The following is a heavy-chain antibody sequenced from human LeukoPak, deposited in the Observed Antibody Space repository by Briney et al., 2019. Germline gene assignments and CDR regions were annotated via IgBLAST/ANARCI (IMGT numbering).Heavy chain of an antibody. Sequence: PGGSLRLSCAASGFTFSSYAMHWVRQAPGKGLEWVAVISYDGSNKYYADSVKGRFTISRDNSKNTLYLQMNSLRAEDTAVYYCARVVRWGQGTLVTVSS. CDR3: ARVVR. CDR2: ISYDGSNK. J-gene: IGHJ5*02. CDR1: GFTFSSYA. V-gene: IGHV3-30-3*01.